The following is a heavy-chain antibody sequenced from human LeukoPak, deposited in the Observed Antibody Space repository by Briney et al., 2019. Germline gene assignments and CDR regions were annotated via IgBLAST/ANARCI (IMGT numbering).Heavy chain of an antibody. J-gene: IGHJ6*02. CDR1: GGTFSSYA. CDR2: IIPILGIA. CDR3: ARALAVAYYYYYGMDV. V-gene: IGHV1-69*04. D-gene: IGHD6-19*01. Sequence: GASVKVSCKASGGTFSSYAISWVRQAPGQGLEWMGRIIPILGIANYAQKFQGRVTITADKSTSTAYMELSSLRSEDTAVYYCARALAVAYYYYYGMDVWGQGTTATVSS.